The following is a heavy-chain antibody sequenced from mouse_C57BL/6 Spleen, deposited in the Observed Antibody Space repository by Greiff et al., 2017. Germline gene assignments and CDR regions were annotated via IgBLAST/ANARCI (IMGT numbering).Heavy chain of an antibody. Sequence: VQLQQSDAELVKPGASVTISCKVSGYTFTDHTIHWMKQRPEQGLEWIGYIYPRDGSTKYNEKFKGKATLTADKSSSTAYMQLNSLTSEDSAGYFCARGSGYGDYYAMDYWGQGTSVTVSS. CDR3: ARGSGYGDYYAMDY. CDR1: GYTFTDHT. V-gene: IGHV1-78*01. D-gene: IGHD3-2*02. CDR2: IYPRDGST. J-gene: IGHJ4*01.